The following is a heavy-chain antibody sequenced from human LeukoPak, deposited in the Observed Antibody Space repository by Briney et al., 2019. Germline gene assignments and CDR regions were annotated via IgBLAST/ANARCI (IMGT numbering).Heavy chain of an antibody. CDR1: GITLSNYG. CDR3: AKRGVVIRVILVGFHKAAYYFDS. CDR2: ISDSGGST. V-gene: IGHV3-23*01. D-gene: IGHD3-22*01. Sequence: TGGSLRLSCAVSGITLSNYGMSWVRQAPGKGLEWVAGISDSGGSTNYADSVKGRFTISRDNPKNTLYLQMNSLRAEDTAVYFCAKRGVVIRVILVGFHKAAYYFDSWGQGALVTVSS. J-gene: IGHJ4*02.